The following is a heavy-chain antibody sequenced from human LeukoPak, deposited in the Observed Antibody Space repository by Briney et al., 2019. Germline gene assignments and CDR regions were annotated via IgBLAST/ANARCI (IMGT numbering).Heavy chain of an antibody. V-gene: IGHV3-7*01. J-gene: IGHJ6*03. CDR3: ARGGSYWERNYYYYYMDV. D-gene: IGHD1-26*01. CDR2: IKQDGSEN. CDR1: GFTFSSYW. Sequence: GGSLRLSCAASGFTFSSYWMSWVRQAPGKGLEWVANIKQDGSENYYVDSVKGRFTISRDNAKNSLYLQMNSLRAEDTAVYYCARGGSYWERNYYYYYMDVWGKGTTVTVSS.